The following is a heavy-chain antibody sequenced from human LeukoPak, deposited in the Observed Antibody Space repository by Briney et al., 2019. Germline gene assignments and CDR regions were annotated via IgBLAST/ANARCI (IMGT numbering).Heavy chain of an antibody. CDR2: IYYSGST. CDR1: GGSISSYY. Sequence: SETLSLTCTVSGGSISSYYWSWIRQPPGKGLEWIGYIYYSGSTNYNPSLKSRVTISVDTSKNQFSLKLSSVTAADTAVYYCARDSDNSGYYYFDYWGQGTLVTVSS. CDR3: ARDSDNSGYYYFDY. J-gene: IGHJ4*02. V-gene: IGHV4-59*01. D-gene: IGHD3-22*01.